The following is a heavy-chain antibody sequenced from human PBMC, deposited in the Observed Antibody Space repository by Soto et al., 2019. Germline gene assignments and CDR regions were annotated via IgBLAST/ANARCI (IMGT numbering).Heavy chain of an antibody. Sequence: QVQLVQSGAEVKKPGSSVKVACKASGGTFGNSAISWVRQAPGQGLEWMGGIIPSFATGNSAPEFQGRLTITAAKSTTTAYLELSSLRSEDTAVYYCASSYYGSGSYWFYGMDVWGQGTTVTVPS. J-gene: IGHJ6*02. D-gene: IGHD3-10*01. V-gene: IGHV1-69*06. CDR2: IIPSFATG. CDR1: GGTFGNSA. CDR3: ASSYYGSGSYWFYGMDV.